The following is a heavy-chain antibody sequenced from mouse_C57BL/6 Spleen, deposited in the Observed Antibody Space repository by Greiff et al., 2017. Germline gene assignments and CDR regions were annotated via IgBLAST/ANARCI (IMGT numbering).Heavy chain of an antibody. J-gene: IGHJ4*01. CDR1: GYTFTDYY. CDR3: ARWDYYGSSYYAMDY. D-gene: IGHD1-1*01. CDR2: INPNNGGT. V-gene: IGHV1-26*01. Sequence: EVQLQQSGPELVKPGASVKISCKASGYTFTDYYMNWVKQSHGKSLEWIGDINPNNGGTSYNQKFKGKATLTVDKSSSTAYMELRSLTSEDSAVYYCARWDYYGSSYYAMDYWGQGTTLTVSS.